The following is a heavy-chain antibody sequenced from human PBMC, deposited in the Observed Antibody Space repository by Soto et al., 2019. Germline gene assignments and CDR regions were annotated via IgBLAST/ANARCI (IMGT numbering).Heavy chain of an antibody. CDR3: ARGDITIFGVAYDAFDI. CDR2: IIPIFGTA. CDR1: GGTFSSYA. V-gene: IGHV1-69*13. Sequence: SVKVSCKASGGTFSSYAISWVRQAPGQGLERMGGIIPIFGTANYAQKFQGRVTITADESTSTAYMELSSLRSEDTAVYYCARGDITIFGVAYDAFDIWGQGTMVTVSS. J-gene: IGHJ3*02. D-gene: IGHD3-3*01.